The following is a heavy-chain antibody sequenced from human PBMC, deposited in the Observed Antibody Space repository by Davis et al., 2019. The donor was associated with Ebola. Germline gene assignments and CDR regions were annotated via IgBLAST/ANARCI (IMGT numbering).Heavy chain of an antibody. CDR3: ARDRSHYYFDY. CDR2: INPSGGST. CDR1: GYTFTSYY. V-gene: IGHV1-46*01. Sequence: ASVKVSCKASGYTFTSYYMHWVRQAPGQGLEWMGIINPSGGSTSYAQKFQGRVTMTRNTSISTAYMELSSLRSEDTAVYYCARDRSHYYFDYWGQGTLVTVSS. J-gene: IGHJ4*02.